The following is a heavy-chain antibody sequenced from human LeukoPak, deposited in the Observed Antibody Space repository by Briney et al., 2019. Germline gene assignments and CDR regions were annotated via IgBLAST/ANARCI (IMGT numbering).Heavy chain of an antibody. CDR2: INPSGGST. D-gene: IGHD2-15*01. CDR3: ARDLGYCSGGSCYYLFDY. V-gene: IGHV1-46*01. Sequence: ASVKVSCKASGYTFTSYYMHWVRQAPGQGLEWMGIINPSGGSTSYAQKFQGRVTMTRDMSTSTVYMGLSSLRSEDTAVYNCARDLGYCSGGSCYYLFDYWGQGTLVTVSS. CDR1: GYTFTSYY. J-gene: IGHJ4*02.